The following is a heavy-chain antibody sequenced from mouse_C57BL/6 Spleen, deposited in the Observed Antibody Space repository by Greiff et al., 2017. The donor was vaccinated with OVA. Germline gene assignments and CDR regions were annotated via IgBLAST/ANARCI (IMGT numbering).Heavy chain of an antibody. J-gene: IGHJ1*03. CDR1: GYSITSGYY. V-gene: IGHV3-6*01. D-gene: IGHD4-1*01. CDR2: ISYDGSN. CDR3: ARDLLTAYWYFDV. Sequence: DVKLQESGPGLVKPSQSLSLTCSVTGYSITSGYYWNWIRQFPGNKLEWMGYISYDGSNNYNPSLKNRISITRDTSKNQFFLKLNSVTTEDTATYYCARDLLTAYWYFDVWGTGTTVTVSS.